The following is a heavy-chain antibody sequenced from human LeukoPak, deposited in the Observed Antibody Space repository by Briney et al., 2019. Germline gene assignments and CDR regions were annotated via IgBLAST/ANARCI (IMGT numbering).Heavy chain of an antibody. Sequence: GGSLRLSCAASGFTFDDYAMPWVRQAPGKGLEWVSGISWNSGSIGYADSVKGRFTISRDNAKNSLYLQMNSLRAEDTALYYCAKDIEYSSSWYEKNGFDYWGQGTLVTVSS. J-gene: IGHJ4*02. D-gene: IGHD6-13*01. CDR1: GFTFDDYA. CDR2: ISWNSGSI. V-gene: IGHV3-9*01. CDR3: AKDIEYSSSWYEKNGFDY.